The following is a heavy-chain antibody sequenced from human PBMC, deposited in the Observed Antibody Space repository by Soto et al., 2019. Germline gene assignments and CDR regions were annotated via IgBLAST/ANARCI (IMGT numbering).Heavy chain of an antibody. Sequence: EVQLVESGGGVVQPGGSLRLSCAASGFTFSSYWMSWVRQAPGKGLEWVANIKQDGSEKYYVDSVKGRFTISRDNANNSLYLQMNSLRAEDTAVYYCAREWRYYDILTGYYTARFSSWGQGTLVTVSS. V-gene: IGHV3-7*01. CDR3: AREWRYYDILTGYYTARFSS. J-gene: IGHJ4*02. D-gene: IGHD3-9*01. CDR1: GFTFSSYW. CDR2: IKQDGSEK.